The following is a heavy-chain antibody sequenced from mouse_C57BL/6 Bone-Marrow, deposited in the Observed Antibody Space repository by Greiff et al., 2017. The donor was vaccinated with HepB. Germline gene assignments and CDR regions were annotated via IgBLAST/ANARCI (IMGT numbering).Heavy chain of an antibody. CDR3: ARSTVVEDYYAMDY. J-gene: IGHJ4*01. CDR1: GYAFSSSW. CDR2: IYPGDGDT. V-gene: IGHV1-82*01. D-gene: IGHD1-1*01. Sequence: QVQLQQSGPELVKPGASVKISCKATGYAFSSSWMNWVKQRPGKGLEWIGRIYPGDGDTNYNGKFKGKATLTADKSSSTAYMQISSLTSEDSAVYFCARSTVVEDYYAMDYWGQGTSVTVSS.